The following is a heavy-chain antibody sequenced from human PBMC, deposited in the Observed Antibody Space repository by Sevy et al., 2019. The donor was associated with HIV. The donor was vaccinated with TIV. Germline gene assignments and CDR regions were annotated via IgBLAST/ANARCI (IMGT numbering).Heavy chain of an antibody. D-gene: IGHD3-22*01. Sequence: SETLSLTCTVSGGSISSYYWSWIRQPPGKGLEWIGYIYYSGSTNYNPSLKSRVTISVDTSKNKFSLKLSSVTAAYMSVYYCAMTAIYYYDSSGYYPNYYYYGMDVWGQGTTVTVSS. V-gene: IGHV4-59*13. CDR1: GGSISSYY. CDR3: AMTAIYYYDSSGYYPNYYYYGMDV. CDR2: IYYSGST. J-gene: IGHJ6*02.